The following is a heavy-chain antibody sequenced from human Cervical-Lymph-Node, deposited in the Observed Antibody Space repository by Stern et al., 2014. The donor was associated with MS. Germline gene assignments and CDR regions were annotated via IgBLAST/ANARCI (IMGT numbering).Heavy chain of an antibody. J-gene: IGHJ6*02. CDR1: GYTFISSY. D-gene: IGHD6-19*01. V-gene: IGHV1-46*01. Sequence: VQLVESGTEVKTPGASVQLSCKASGYTFISSYIHWVRQAPGQGLEWMGIINPSGGSTSYAQKFQGRVTMTRDTSTSTVYMELSSLRSEDTAVYYCAREVAGHRLGMMDVWGQGTSVTVSS. CDR3: AREVAGHRLGMMDV. CDR2: INPSGGST.